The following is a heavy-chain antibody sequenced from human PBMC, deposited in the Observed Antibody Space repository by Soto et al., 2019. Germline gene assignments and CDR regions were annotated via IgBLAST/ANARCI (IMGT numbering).Heavy chain of an antibody. CDR2: INHSGST. J-gene: IGHJ6*02. CDR3: ARWAEGFWSGYYIYYGMGV. D-gene: IGHD3-3*01. V-gene: IGHV4-34*01. Sequence: SETLSLTCAVYGGSFSGYYWSWMRQPPGKGLEWIGEINHSGSTNYNPALKSRVTISVDTFKNQFSLKLSSVTAADTAVYYCARWAEGFWSGYYIYYGMGVGGQGTTVTVSS. CDR1: GGSFSGYY.